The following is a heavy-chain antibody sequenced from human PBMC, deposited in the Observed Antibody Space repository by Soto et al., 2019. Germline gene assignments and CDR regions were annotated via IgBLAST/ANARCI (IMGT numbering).Heavy chain of an antibody. Sequence: EVQLVESGGGLVQPGRSLRLSCAASGFTFDDYAMHWVRQAPGKGLEWVSGISWNSGSIGYADSVKGRFTISRDNAKNSLYLQMNILGAEDTNLSYCANDMRGGGTTRDHGMDVCGQGTTVTFSS. CDR2: ISWNSGSI. CDR3: ANDMRGGGTTRDHGMDV. V-gene: IGHV3-9*01. CDR1: GFTFDDYA. D-gene: IGHD1-7*01. J-gene: IGHJ6*01.